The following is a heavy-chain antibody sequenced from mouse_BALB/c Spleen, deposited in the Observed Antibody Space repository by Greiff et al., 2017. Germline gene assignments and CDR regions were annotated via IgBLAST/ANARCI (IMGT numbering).Heavy chain of an antibody. D-gene: IGHD2-3*01. V-gene: IGHV1-55*01. CDR3: ARNYDGYYRGNFDY. CDR1: GYNFTSYW. CDR2: IYPGSGST. J-gene: IGHJ2*01. Sequence: QVQLQQPGAELVKPGTSVKLSCKASGYNFTSYWINWVKLRPGQGLEWIGDIYPGSGSTNYNEKFKSKATLTVDTSSSTAYMQLSSLASEDSALYYCARNYDGYYRGNFDYWGQGTTLTVSS.